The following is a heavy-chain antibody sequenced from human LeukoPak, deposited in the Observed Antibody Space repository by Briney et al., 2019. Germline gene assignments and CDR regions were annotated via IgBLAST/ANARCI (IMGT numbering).Heavy chain of an antibody. CDR2: IRRGVGST. J-gene: IGHJ4*02. D-gene: IGHD1-1*01. CDR1: GFTFSSYD. V-gene: IGHV3-23*01. CDR3: AKKGQADDNGKPD. Sequence: GGSLRLSCAASGFTFSSYDLSWVRQAPGKGLECVSAIRRGVGSTYYADSVKGRFTISRDNSKNTLYLQMNNLRADDTAVYYCAKKGQADDNGKPDWGQGTPVTVSS.